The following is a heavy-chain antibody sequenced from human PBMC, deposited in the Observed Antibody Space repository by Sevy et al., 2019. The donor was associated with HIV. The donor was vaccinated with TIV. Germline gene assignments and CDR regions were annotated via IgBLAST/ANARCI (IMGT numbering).Heavy chain of an antibody. CDR1: GVSISEYH. CDR2: ISSSGNS. Sequence: SETLSLTCSVSGVSISEYHWYWIRQSAGNRLEWIGRISSSGNSDYNSSFKSRVTISLDTSKNQFSLKLRSATVADTAIYFCARGRAMIDFWGQGIMVTVSS. J-gene: IGHJ4*02. CDR3: ARGRAMIDF. V-gene: IGHV4-4*07.